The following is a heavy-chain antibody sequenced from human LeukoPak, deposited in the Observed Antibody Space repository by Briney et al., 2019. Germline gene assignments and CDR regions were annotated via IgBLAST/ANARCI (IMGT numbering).Heavy chain of an antibody. D-gene: IGHD6-19*01. CDR2: IYTSGST. CDR1: GGSISSYY. V-gene: IGHV4-4*07. Sequence: SETLSLTCTVSGGSISSYYWSWIRQPAGKGLEWIGRIYTSGSTNYNPSLKSRVTMSVDTSKNQFSLKLSSVTAADTAVYYCARESSGWPYYYYYMDVWGKGTTVTISS. J-gene: IGHJ6*03. CDR3: ARESSGWPYYYYYMDV.